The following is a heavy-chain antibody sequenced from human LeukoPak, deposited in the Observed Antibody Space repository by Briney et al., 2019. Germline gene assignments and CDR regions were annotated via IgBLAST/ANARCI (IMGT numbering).Heavy chain of an antibody. J-gene: IGHJ4*02. CDR1: GFTFSSYA. V-gene: IGHV3-23*01. CDR2: ISGSGGST. D-gene: IGHD2-15*01. Sequence: GGSLRLSCAASGFTFSSYAMSWVRQAPGKGLEWVSAISGSGGSTYYADSVKGRFTISRDNSKNTLYLQMNSLRAEDTAVYYCAKDLGYCSGGNCSTFDYWGQGTLVTVSS. CDR3: AKDLGYCSGGNCSTFDY.